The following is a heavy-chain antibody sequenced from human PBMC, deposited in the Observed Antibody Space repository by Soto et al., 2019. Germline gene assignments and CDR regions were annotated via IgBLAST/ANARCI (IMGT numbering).Heavy chain of an antibody. CDR2: ITTYSTSI. J-gene: IGHJ3*02. CDR1: GFTFSSYS. CDR3: ARGYGDYIPDAFNI. Sequence: EVQLVESGGGLVKPGGSLRLSCAASGFTFSSYSMNWVRQAPGEGLEWVSSITTYSTSIYYADPVKGRFTISRDNAKNSLFLQMNSLRAEDTAVYYCARGYGDYIPDAFNIWGQGTMVTVSS. D-gene: IGHD4-17*01. V-gene: IGHV3-21*01.